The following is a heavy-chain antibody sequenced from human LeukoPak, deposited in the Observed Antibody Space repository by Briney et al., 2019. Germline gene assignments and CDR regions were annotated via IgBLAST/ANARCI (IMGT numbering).Heavy chain of an antibody. CDR2: INPNSGGT. J-gene: IGHJ6*03. V-gene: IGHV1-2*02. D-gene: IGHD2-15*01. Sequence: SVKVSCKASGYTFTGYYMHWVRQAPGQGREWMGWINPNSGGTNYAQKFQGRVTMTRNTSIRTAYMEVRRLRSDDTAVYYCARDVVVAASGYYMDVWGKGTTVTVSS. CDR1: GYTFTGYY. CDR3: ARDVVVAASGYYMDV.